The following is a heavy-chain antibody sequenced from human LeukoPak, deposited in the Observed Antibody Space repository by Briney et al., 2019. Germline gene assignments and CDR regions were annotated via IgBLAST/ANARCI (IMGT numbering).Heavy chain of an antibody. CDR2: TYYSGST. J-gene: IGHJ4*02. Sequence: SETLSLTCTVSGDSISSSSYYWGWIRQPPGKGLEWIGTTYYSGSTYYNPSLKSRVSISVDTSKNQFSLRLSSVTAADTAVYYCARQRGRWDSFDYWGQGTLVTVSS. CDR1: GDSISSSSYY. D-gene: IGHD1-26*01. V-gene: IGHV4-39*01. CDR3: ARQRGRWDSFDY.